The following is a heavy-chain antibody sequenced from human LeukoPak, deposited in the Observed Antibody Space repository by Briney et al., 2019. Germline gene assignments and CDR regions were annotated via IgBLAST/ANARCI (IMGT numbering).Heavy chain of an antibody. D-gene: IGHD6-19*01. CDR2: IIPIFGTA. CDR1: GGTFGSYA. Sequence: ASVKVSCKASGGTFGSYAISWVRQAPGQGLKWMGGIIPIFGTANYAQKFQGRVTITADESTSTAYMELSSLRSEDTAVYYCARDRGDYSSGWYEYFQHWGQGTLVTVSS. J-gene: IGHJ1*01. CDR3: ARDRGDYSSGWYEYFQH. V-gene: IGHV1-69*13.